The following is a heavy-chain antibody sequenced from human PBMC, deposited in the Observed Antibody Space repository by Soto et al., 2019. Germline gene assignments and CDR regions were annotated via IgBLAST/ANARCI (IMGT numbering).Heavy chain of an antibody. J-gene: IGHJ6*02. CDR1: GFTFSSYA. D-gene: IGHD2-15*01. CDR2: ISGSGGST. Sequence: PGGSLRLSCAASGFTFSSYAMSWVRQAPGKGLEWVSAISGSGGSTYYADSVKGRFTISRDNSKNTLYLQMNSLRAEDTAVYYCSKDEVLVEVVARDYYGMDVWGQGTTVTVSS. V-gene: IGHV3-23*01. CDR3: SKDEVLVEVVARDYYGMDV.